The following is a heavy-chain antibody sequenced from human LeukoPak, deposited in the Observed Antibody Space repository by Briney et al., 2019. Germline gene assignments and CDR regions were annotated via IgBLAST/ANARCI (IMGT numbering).Heavy chain of an antibody. CDR3: ASEPGYGDYPSFDY. D-gene: IGHD4-17*01. V-gene: IGHV3-74*01. CDR2: INSDGSSA. Sequence: GGSLRLSCAASGFTFSSYWMHWVRQAPGKGLVLVSRINSDGSSASYADSVKGRFTISRDNAKNTLYLQMNSLRAEDTAVYYCASEPGYGDYPSFDYWGQGTLVTVSS. CDR1: GFTFSSYW. J-gene: IGHJ4*02.